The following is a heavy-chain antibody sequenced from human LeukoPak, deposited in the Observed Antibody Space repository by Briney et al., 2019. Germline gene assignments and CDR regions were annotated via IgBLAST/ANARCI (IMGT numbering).Heavy chain of an antibody. CDR1: GFTVSTNY. D-gene: IGHD3-10*01. J-gene: IGHJ4*02. V-gene: IGHV3-66*01. CDR3: ARDGEHVLAHDY. CDR2: IHRDGST. Sequence: GGSLRLFCAVSGFTVSTNYMSWVRQAPGKGLEWVSIIHRDGSTYYADSVKGRFTTSRDNSKNTLCIQMNSLRAEDTGVYYCARDGEHVLAHDYWGQGTLVTVSS.